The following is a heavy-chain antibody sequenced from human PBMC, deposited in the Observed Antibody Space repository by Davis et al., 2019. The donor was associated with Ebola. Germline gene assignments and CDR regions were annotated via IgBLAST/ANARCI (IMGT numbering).Heavy chain of an antibody. J-gene: IGHJ4*02. Sequence: GESLKISCAASGFTFSHNAMNWVRQAPGKGLEWVSYISSSGSTIYYADSVKGRFTISRDNAKNSLYLQMNSLRAEDTAVYYCARFGMITFGGVIVEVEETDYWGQGTLVTVSS. V-gene: IGHV3-11*01. CDR2: ISSSGSTI. D-gene: IGHD3-16*02. CDR3: ARFGMITFGGVIVEVEETDY. CDR1: GFTFSHNA.